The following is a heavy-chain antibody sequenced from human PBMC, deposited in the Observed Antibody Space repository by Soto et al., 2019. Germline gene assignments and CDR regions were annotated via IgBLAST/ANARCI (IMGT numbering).Heavy chain of an antibody. CDR3: ARERHNWNYDAFDI. D-gene: IGHD1-7*01. CDR2: IYTSGST. J-gene: IGHJ3*02. CDR1: GGCIRSSY. Sequence: SETLSLACTVCGGCIRSSYWSWIPQPAGKGLEWIGLIYTSGSTNYNPSLKSRVTKSVDTSKKQFSLKLSSVTAADTAVYYRARERHNWNYDAFDIWRQGTMVTVSS. V-gene: IGHV4-4*07.